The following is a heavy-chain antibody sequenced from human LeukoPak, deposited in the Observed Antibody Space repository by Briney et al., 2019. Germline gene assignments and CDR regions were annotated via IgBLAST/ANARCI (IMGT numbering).Heavy chain of an antibody. Sequence: SETLSLTCAVYGGSFSGYYWSWIRQPPGKGLEWIEEINHSGSTNYNPSLKSRVTISVDTSKNQFSLKLSSVTAADTAVYYCARVASMDGFDPWGQGTLVTVSS. CDR3: ARVASMDGFDP. V-gene: IGHV4-34*01. CDR1: GGSFSGYY. CDR2: INHSGST. J-gene: IGHJ5*02. D-gene: IGHD2-2*01.